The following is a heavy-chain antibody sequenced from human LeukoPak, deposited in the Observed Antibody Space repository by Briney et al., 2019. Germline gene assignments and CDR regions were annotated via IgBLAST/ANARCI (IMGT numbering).Heavy chain of an antibody. CDR1: GDSISKDYYC. Sequence: SETLSLTCTVSGDSISKDYYCWAWIRQPPGKGLEWIGTIYNNANTYYNPPLESRVTMSVDTSKNQISLTLTSVAAADTAVYYCARDHIDGFNPNNWFDPWGQGTLVTVSS. D-gene: IGHD5-24*01. CDR2: IYNNANT. J-gene: IGHJ5*02. CDR3: ARDHIDGFNPNNWFDP. V-gene: IGHV4-39*07.